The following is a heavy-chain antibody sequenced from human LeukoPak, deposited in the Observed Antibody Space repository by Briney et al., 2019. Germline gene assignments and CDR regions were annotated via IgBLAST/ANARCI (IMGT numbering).Heavy chain of an antibody. CDR3: AKDRLAARRPAAFYFDY. D-gene: IGHD6-6*01. J-gene: IGHJ4*02. CDR2: ISSSSSTI. V-gene: IGHV3-48*01. Sequence: GGSLRLSCAASGFTFSSYSMNWVRQAPGKGLEWVSYISSSSSTIYYADSVKGRFTISRDNAKNSLYLQMNSLRAEDTAVYYCAKDRLAARRPAAFYFDYWGQGTLVTVSS. CDR1: GFTFSSYS.